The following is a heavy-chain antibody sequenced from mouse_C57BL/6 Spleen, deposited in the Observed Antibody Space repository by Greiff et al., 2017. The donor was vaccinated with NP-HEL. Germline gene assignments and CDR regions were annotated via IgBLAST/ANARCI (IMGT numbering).Heavy chain of an antibody. CDR2: IHPNSGST. CDR1: GYTFTSYW. J-gene: IGHJ2*01. D-gene: IGHD2-2*01. V-gene: IGHV1-64*01. Sequence: QVQLQQPGAELVKPGASVKLSCKASGYTFTSYWMHWVKQRPGQGLEWIGMIHPNSGSTNYNEKFKSKATLTVDKSSSTAYMQLSSLTSEDSAVYYCARSPPGLRRVFDYWGQGTTLTVSS. CDR3: ARSPPGLRRVFDY.